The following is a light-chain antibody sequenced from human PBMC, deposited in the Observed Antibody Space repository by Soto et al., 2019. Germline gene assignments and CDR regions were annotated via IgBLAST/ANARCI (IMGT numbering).Light chain of an antibody. CDR3: QQHGGSPPYT. J-gene: IGKJ2*01. Sequence: EVVLTQSPGTLSLSPGDRATVSCRASQTVHSSFFAWYRQKGGQAPRLLIYGTSNRAAGIPDRFSGHGSGTDFTLTIDGLEPEDFAMYFCQQHGGSPPYTFGRGTRVEI. V-gene: IGKV3-20*01. CDR2: GTS. CDR1: QTVHSSF.